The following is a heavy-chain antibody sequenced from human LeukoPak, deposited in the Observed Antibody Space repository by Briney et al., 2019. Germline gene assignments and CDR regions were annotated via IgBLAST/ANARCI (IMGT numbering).Heavy chain of an antibody. Sequence: GASVKVSCKASGYTFTGYYMHWVRQAPGHGLEWMGWLNPNSGGTNYAQKFQGRVTMTRDTSISTAYMELSRLRSDDTAVYYCASTDLVLRFLEWLSLDYRGQGTLVTVSS. CDR1: GYTFTGYY. V-gene: IGHV1-2*02. J-gene: IGHJ4*02. D-gene: IGHD3-3*01. CDR3: ASTDLVLRFLEWLSLDY. CDR2: LNPNSGGT.